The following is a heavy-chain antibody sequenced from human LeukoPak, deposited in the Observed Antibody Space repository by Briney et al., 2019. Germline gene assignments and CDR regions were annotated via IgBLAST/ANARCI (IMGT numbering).Heavy chain of an antibody. V-gene: IGHV4-39*07. CDR1: GGSISSSSYY. CDR2: IYYSGST. D-gene: IGHD2-15*01. J-gene: IGHJ4*02. Sequence: PSETLSLTCTVSGGSISSSSYYWGWIRQPPGKGLEWIGSIYYSGSTYYNPSLKSRVTISVDRSKNQFSLKLSSVTAADTAVYYCARGWGYCSGGSCYHRSPYYFDYWGQGTLVTVSS. CDR3: ARGWGYCSGGSCYHRSPYYFDY.